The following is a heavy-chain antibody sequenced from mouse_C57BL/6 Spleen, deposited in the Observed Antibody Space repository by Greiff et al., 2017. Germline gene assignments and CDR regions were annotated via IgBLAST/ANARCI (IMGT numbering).Heavy chain of an antibody. CDR3: ARRGFYYGSFDY. Sequence: VQLQQSGPELVKPGASVKISCKASGYAFSSSWMNWVKQRPGKGLEWIGRIYPGDGDTNYNGKFKGKATLTADKSSSTAYMQLSSLTSEDSAVYCCARRGFYYGSFDYWGQGTTLTVSS. V-gene: IGHV1-82*01. J-gene: IGHJ2*01. CDR2: IYPGDGDT. CDR1: GYAFSSSW. D-gene: IGHD1-1*01.